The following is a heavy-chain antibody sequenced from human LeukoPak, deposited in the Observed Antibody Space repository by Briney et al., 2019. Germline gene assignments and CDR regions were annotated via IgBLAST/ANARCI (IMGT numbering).Heavy chain of an antibody. J-gene: IGHJ5*02. CDR3: ARDGKNYDKSLGPFDP. CDR1: GFAFNRHG. V-gene: IGHV3-23*01. Sequence: GGSLRLSCAASGFAFNRHGMSWVRQAPGKGLEWVSGIDVSGRMTYYADSVKGRFTISRDNSKNMVYLQMNSLRAGDMAVYYCARDGKNYDKSLGPFDPWGQGTLVTVSS. CDR2: IDVSGRMT. D-gene: IGHD3-9*01.